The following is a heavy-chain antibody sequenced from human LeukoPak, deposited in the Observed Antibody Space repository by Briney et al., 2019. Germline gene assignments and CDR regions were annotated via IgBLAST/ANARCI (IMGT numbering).Heavy chain of an antibody. CDR1: GFTVSSNY. CDR2: IYAGGST. D-gene: IGHD3-22*01. Sequence: GGSLRLSCAASGFTVSSNYMSWVRQAPGKGLEWVSVIYAGGSTYYSHPLKGRFTISRDNAKNTLYLQMNSLRAEDTAVYYCASWTYYYHSSGYYWGQGTLVTVSS. J-gene: IGHJ4*02. V-gene: IGHV3-53*01. CDR3: ASWTYYYHSSGYY.